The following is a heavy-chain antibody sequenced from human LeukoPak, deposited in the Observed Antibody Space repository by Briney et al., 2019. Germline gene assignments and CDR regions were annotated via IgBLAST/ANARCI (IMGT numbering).Heavy chain of an antibody. J-gene: IGHJ3*02. CDR2: INPSGGST. CDR1: GYTFTSYG. D-gene: IGHD2-2*01. Sequence: ASVKVSCKASGYTFTSYGISWVRQAPGQGLEWMGIINPSGGSTSYAQKFQGRVTVTRDTSTSTVYMELSSLRSEDTAVYYCASTVVPAAIDAFDIWGQGTMVTVSS. V-gene: IGHV1-46*01. CDR3: ASTVVPAAIDAFDI.